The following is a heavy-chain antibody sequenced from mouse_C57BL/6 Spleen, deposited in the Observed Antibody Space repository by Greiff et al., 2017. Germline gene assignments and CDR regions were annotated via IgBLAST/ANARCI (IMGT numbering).Heavy chain of an antibody. Sequence: QVQLKQSGPELVKPGASVKLSCKASGYTFTSYDINWVKQRPGQGLEWIGWSYPRDGSTKYNEKFKGKATLTVDTSSSTAYMELHSLPSEDSAVYFWARVKNLNDYDGAMDYWGQGTSVTVSS. CDR1: GYTFTSYD. J-gene: IGHJ4*01. D-gene: IGHD2-4*01. CDR3: ARVKNLNDYDGAMDY. CDR2: SYPRDGST. V-gene: IGHV1-85*01.